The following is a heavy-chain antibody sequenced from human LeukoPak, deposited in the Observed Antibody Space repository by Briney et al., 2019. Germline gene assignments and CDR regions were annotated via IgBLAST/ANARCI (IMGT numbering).Heavy chain of an antibody. CDR1: GYSISSGSY. CDR3: ARLSLDHLDF. Sequence: SETLSLTCSVSGYSISSGSYWAWIRQRPGKGLESIGRINHSGNTYFNPSLKSRVSLSVDTATNQFSLKMISVTAADTAVYFCARLSLDHLDFWGQGTLVAVSS. D-gene: IGHD2/OR15-2a*01. V-gene: IGHV4-38-2*02. CDR2: INHSGNT. J-gene: IGHJ4*02.